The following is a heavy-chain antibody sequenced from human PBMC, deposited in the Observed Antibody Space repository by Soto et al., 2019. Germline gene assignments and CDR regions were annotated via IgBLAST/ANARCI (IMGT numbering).Heavy chain of an antibody. V-gene: IGHV3-23*01. CDR1: GFTFSTYA. CDR2: ISRDGYDI. CDR3: AHPRGYGVFDAYDI. J-gene: IGHJ3*02. Sequence: GVSLRLSCAASGFTFSTYAMSWVRQAPGKGLEWVSAISRDGYDIYYADSVKGRFTISRDNSKHMLFLQMNSLRTENTAVYYCAHPRGYGVFDAYDIWGQGAMVTVS. D-gene: IGHD4-17*01.